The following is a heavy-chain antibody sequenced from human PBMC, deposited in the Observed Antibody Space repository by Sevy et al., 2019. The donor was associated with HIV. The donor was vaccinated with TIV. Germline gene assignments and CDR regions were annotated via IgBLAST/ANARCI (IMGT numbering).Heavy chain of an antibody. CDR2: IWFDGSIR. D-gene: IGHD4-17*01. Sequence: GGSLRLSCEASGFTFSGYSMHWVRQAPGKGLEWVTSIWFDGSIRYYTDSVKGRFTMSRDNSKNTLYLQMDSLRVEDTAVYYCTREDSPRGLRAFDIWGQGTVVTVSS. J-gene: IGHJ3*02. CDR1: GFTFSGYS. CDR3: TREDSPRGLRAFDI. V-gene: IGHV3-30-3*01.